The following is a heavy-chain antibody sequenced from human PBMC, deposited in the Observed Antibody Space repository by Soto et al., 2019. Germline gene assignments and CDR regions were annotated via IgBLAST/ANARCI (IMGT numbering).Heavy chain of an antibody. D-gene: IGHD6-19*01. J-gene: IGHJ4*02. V-gene: IGHV3-74*01. Sequence: EVQLVESGGGLVQPGGSLRLSCVASGITVSSYWMHWVRQAPGKGLVWVSRINRDGSSTNYADSVKGRFTISRDNAKNTLYLQMNSLRAEDTAVYYCAREAAVAGPVFDYWGQGILVTVSS. CDR2: INRDGSST. CDR1: GITVSSYW. CDR3: AREAAVAGPVFDY.